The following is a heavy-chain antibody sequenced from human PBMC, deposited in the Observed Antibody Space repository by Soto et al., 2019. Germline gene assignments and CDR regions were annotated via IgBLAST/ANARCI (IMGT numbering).Heavy chain of an antibody. D-gene: IGHD2-8*01. CDR2: IFHDGTA. Sequence: PSETLSLTCAESGVSISSGNWWTWVRQTPQRGLEYIGEIFHDGTANYYPSFERRVAISVDTSKNQFSLILTSVTAADTAIYFCARLVYDTRLNYMYFDFWGQGALVTVSS. V-gene: IGHV4-4*02. CDR1: GVSISSGNW. CDR3: ARLVYDTRLNYMYFDF. J-gene: IGHJ4*02.